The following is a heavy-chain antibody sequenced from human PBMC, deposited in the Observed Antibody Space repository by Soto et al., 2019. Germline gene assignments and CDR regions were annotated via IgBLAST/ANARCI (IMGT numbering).Heavy chain of an antibody. D-gene: IGHD5-12*01. CDR2: ISSSSSYI. Sequence: RGYLRDPCAGSGVTFRRCKMNWGRQAPGKGLEWVSSISSSSSYIYYADSVKGRFTISRDNAKNSLYLQMNSLRAEDTAVYYCAKREYSGQNDYWGQGTLVTVSS. CDR1: GVTFRRCK. CDR3: AKREYSGQNDY. V-gene: IGHV3-21*01. J-gene: IGHJ4*02.